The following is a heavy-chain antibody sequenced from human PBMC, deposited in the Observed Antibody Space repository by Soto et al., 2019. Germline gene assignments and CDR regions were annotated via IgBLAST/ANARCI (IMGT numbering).Heavy chain of an antibody. V-gene: IGHV4-39*01. Sequence: LSLTFIVSGASITNKNYYWGWIRQPPGKGLEWIGTIYYSGTTFYNPSLKSRLTISVDTPKNQLSLKVNSVNAADTAVYHCARYSTSFAFDYWGRGTLVTVSS. D-gene: IGHD6-6*01. CDR2: IYYSGTT. CDR1: GASITNKNYY. CDR3: ARYSTSFAFDY. J-gene: IGHJ4*02.